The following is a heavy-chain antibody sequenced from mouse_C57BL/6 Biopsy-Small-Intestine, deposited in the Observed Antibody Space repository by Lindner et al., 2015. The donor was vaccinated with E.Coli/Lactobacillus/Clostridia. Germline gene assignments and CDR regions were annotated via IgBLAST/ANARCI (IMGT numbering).Heavy chain of an antibody. J-gene: IGHJ2*01. CDR2: IDPETGGT. D-gene: IGHD4-1*01. Sequence: VQLQESGAELVRPGASVTLSCKASGYTFTDYEMHWVKQTPVHGLEWIGAIDPETGGTAYNQKFKGKAILTADKSSSTAYMELRSLTSEDSAVYYCTREGNWVFDYWGRGTTLTVSS. CDR3: TREGNWVFDY. CDR1: GYTFTDYE. V-gene: IGHV1-15*01.